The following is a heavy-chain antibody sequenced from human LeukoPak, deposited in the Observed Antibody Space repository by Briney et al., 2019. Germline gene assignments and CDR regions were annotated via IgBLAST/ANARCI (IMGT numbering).Heavy chain of an antibody. Sequence: PSETLSLTCAVSGYSISGGYYCDWIRQPPGKGLEWIGTIYQSGSTYYNPSLKSRVTISMDTTKNQFSLKLSSVTAADTAVYYCARHWNSLDYFESWGQGTLVTVSS. CDR3: ARHWNSLDYFES. J-gene: IGHJ4*02. CDR1: GYSISGGYY. V-gene: IGHV4-38-2*01. CDR2: IYQSGST. D-gene: IGHD1-7*01.